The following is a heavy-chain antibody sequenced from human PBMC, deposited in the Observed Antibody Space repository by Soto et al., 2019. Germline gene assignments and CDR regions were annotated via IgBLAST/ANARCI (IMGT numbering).Heavy chain of an antibody. CDR3: ARDKSSSCSFYYYHHYRIAF. D-gene: IGHD6-13*01. V-gene: IGHV3-74*01. J-gene: IGHJ6*02. Sequence: PGGSLRLSCAASGFTFSSYWMHWVRQAPGKGLVWVSRINSDGSSTSYADSVKGRFTISRDNAKNTLYLQMYSLRAEDTAVYYCARDKSSSCSFYYYHHYRIAFSGQAPTVTLS. CDR1: GFTFSSYW. CDR2: INSDGSST.